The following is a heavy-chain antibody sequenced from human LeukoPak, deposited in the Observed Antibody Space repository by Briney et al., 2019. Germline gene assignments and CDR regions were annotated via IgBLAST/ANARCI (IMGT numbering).Heavy chain of an antibody. CDR3: AKDIGVVVPAAIIVFDY. V-gene: IGHV3-23*01. CDR1: GFTFSSYA. J-gene: IGHJ4*02. Sequence: PGGSLRLSCAASGFTFSSYAMSWVRQAPGKGLEWVSAISGSGGSTYYADSVKGRFTISRGNSKNTLYLQMNSLRAEDTAVYYCAKDIGVVVPAAIIVFDYWGQGTLVTVSS. D-gene: IGHD2-2*01. CDR2: ISGSGGST.